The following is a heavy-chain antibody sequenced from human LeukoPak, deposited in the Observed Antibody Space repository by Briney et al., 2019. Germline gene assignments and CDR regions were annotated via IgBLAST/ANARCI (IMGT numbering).Heavy chain of an antibody. CDR3: ARSIAVPRKGFDY. Sequence: AASVKVSCKASGYTFTGYYMHWVRQAPGQGLEWMGWINPNSGGTNYAQKFQGRVAMTRDTSISTAYMELSRLRSDDTAVYYCARSIAVPRKGFDYWGQGTLVTVSS. D-gene: IGHD6-6*01. J-gene: IGHJ4*02. V-gene: IGHV1-2*02. CDR1: GYTFTGYY. CDR2: INPNSGGT.